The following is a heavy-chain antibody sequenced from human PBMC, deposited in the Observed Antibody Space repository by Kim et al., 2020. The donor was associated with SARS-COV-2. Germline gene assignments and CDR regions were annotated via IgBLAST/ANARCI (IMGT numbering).Heavy chain of an antibody. CDR2: ISGSGGST. J-gene: IGHJ2*01. CDR1: GFTFSSYA. Sequence: GGSLRLSCAASGFTFSSYAMSWVRQAPGKGLEWVSAISGSGGSTYYADSVKGRFTISRDNSKNTLYLQMNSLRAEDTAVYYCAKPAANCSSTSCYPWYFDLWGRGTLVTVSS. CDR3: AKPAANCSSTSCYPWYFDL. D-gene: IGHD2-2*01. V-gene: IGHV3-23*01.